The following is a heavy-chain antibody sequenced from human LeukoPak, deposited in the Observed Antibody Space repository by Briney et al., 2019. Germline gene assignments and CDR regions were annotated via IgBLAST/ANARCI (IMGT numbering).Heavy chain of an antibody. D-gene: IGHD5-18*01. Sequence: GGSLRLSCAASGFTFSSYSMNWVRQAPGKGLEWVSSISSSSSYTYYADSVKGRFTISRDNAKNSLYLQMNSLRAEDTAVYYCASVDTAMDFDYWGQGTLVTVSS. V-gene: IGHV3-21*01. CDR1: GFTFSSYS. CDR3: ASVDTAMDFDY. J-gene: IGHJ4*02. CDR2: ISSSSSYT.